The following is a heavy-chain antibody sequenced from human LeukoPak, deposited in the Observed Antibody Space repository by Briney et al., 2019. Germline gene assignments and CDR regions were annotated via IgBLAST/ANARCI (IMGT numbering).Heavy chain of an antibody. CDR2: ISGYSGNT. D-gene: IGHD6-19*01. CDR3: ARVSSGWYPGYMDV. J-gene: IGHJ6*03. CDR1: GYTFTNYD. Sequence: ASVKVSCKASGYTFTNYDISWVRQAPGQGLEWMGWISGYSGNTNYAQNLQGRVTMTRDTSTSTAYMELRSLISDDTAVYYCARVSSGWYPGYMDVWGKGTTVTISS. V-gene: IGHV1-18*01.